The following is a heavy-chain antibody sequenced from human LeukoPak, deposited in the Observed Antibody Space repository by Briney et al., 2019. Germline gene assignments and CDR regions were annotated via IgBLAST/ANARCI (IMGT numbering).Heavy chain of an antibody. CDR1: GGSISSSNW. J-gene: IGHJ4*02. CDR3: ARQPWFGELFIAMDY. D-gene: IGHD3-10*01. Sequence: SETLSLTCAVSGGSISSSNWWSWVRQPPGKGLEWIGEIYHSGSTNYNPSLKSRVTISVDTSKNQFSLKLSSVTAADTAVYYCARQPWFGELFIAMDYWGQGTLVTVSS. CDR2: IYHSGST. V-gene: IGHV4-4*02.